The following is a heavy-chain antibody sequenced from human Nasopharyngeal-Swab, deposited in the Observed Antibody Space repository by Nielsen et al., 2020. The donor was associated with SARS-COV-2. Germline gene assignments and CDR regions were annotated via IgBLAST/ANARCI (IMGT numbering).Heavy chain of an antibody. J-gene: IGHJ4*02. D-gene: IGHD3-10*01. V-gene: IGHV1-3*01. Sequence: WVRQAPGQRLEWMGWINAGNGNTKYSQKFQGRVTTTRDTSASTAYMELSSLRSEDTAVYYCARAGMGRGFDYWGQGTLVTVSS. CDR2: INAGNGNT. CDR3: ARAGMGRGFDY.